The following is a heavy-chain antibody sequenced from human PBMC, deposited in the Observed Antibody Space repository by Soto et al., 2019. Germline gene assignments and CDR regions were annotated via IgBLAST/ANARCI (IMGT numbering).Heavy chain of an antibody. CDR2: IRDRAFSYAT. V-gene: IGHV3-73*01. J-gene: IGHJ4*02. D-gene: IGHD3-10*01. CDR3: TRLISAAQDY. Sequence: EVLLVESGGGLVQPGGSLKLSCAASGFVFKDSSIHWVRQASGKGLEWVGRIRDRAFSYATAYAASVKGRFTISRDYSTNTAYLQMNRLKTEDTAIYYCTRLISAAQDYWGQGTLVTVSS. CDR1: GFVFKDSS.